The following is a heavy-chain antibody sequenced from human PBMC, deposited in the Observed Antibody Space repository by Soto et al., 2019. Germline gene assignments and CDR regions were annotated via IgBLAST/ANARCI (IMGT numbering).Heavy chain of an antibody. V-gene: IGHV3-33*01. CDR3: AREGYEGYYFDY. J-gene: IGHJ4*02. CDR1: GFTFSSYG. Sequence: QVQLVESGGGVVQPGRSPRLSCAASGFTFSSYGMHWVRQAPGKGLEWVAVIWYDGSNKYYADSVKGRFTISRDNSKNTLYLQMNSLRAEDTAVYYCAREGYEGYYFDYWGQGTLVTVSS. CDR2: IWYDGSNK. D-gene: IGHD2-2*01.